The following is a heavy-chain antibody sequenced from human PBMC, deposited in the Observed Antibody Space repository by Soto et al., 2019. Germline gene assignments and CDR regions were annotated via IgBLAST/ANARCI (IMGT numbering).Heavy chain of an antibody. Sequence: EAQVLESGGGLVQPGGSLRLSCLASGFTFSTYLMGWVRQDPGKGLEWVSGISGAGGSTSYADSVKGRFTISRDNSKNTLYLQMNSLRAEDKAVYYCTKGWGDYWGQGTLVTVSS. CDR3: TKGWGDY. CDR2: ISGAGGST. V-gene: IGHV3-23*01. J-gene: IGHJ4*02. D-gene: IGHD3-16*01. CDR1: GFTFSTYL.